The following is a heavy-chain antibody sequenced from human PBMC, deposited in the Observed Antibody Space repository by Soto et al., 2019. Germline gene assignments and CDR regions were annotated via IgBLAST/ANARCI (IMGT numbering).Heavy chain of an antibody. CDR1: GGSISSYD. CDR3: ARDQDRGSYKRGNWFDP. Sequence: SETLSLTCTVSGGSISSYDCSWIRQPAWKGLEWIGRIYTSGSTNYNPSLKGRVTMSVDTSKNQFSLKLSSVTAADTAVYYCARDQDRGSYKRGNWFDPWGQGTLLTVCS. D-gene: IGHD1-26*01. CDR2: IYTSGST. J-gene: IGHJ5*02. V-gene: IGHV4-4*07.